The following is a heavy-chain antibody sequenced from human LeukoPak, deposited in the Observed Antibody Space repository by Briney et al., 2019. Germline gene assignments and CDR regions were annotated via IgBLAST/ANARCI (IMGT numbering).Heavy chain of an antibody. D-gene: IGHD5/OR15-5a*01. Sequence: GGSLRLSCAGLGLSFSSYSMTWVRQTPEKGLQRVAGISGSGGSTYYADSVKGRFTISRDNSKNTLYLQMNSLRAEDTAVYYCAKGGRNSPSVPVDLWGRGTLVTVSS. V-gene: IGHV3-23*01. J-gene: IGHJ2*01. CDR3: AKGGRNSPSVPVDL. CDR2: ISGSGGST. CDR1: GLSFSSYS.